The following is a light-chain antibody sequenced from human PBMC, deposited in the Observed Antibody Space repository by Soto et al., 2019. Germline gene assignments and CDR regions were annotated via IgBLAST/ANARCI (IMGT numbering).Light chain of an antibody. J-gene: IGKJ3*01. CDR3: QKYTHWVT. Sequence: EIVMTQSPATLSVSPGGRATLSCRANERVDSNLAWYPQITGQAPRLLIYGASTRAPGIPATFSGSGSGTEFSLTITGLQSAEVAVYYCQKYTHWVTFVPGT. CDR2: GAS. CDR1: ERVDSN. V-gene: IGKV3-15*01.